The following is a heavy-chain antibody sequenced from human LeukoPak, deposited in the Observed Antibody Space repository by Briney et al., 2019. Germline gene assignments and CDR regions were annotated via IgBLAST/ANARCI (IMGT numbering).Heavy chain of an antibody. CDR3: SRPASTCYDFWCGYYNGNWFDP. Sequence: SETLSLTCTVSGGSISSSSYYWGWIRQPPGKGLEWIGSIYYSGSTYYNPSLKSRVTISVDTSKNQFSLKLSSVTAADTAVYYCSRPASTCYDFWCGYYNGNWFDPWCQGTLVTLS. V-gene: IGHV4-39*01. J-gene: IGHJ5*02. CDR1: GGSISSSSYY. D-gene: IGHD3-3*01. CDR2: IYYSGST.